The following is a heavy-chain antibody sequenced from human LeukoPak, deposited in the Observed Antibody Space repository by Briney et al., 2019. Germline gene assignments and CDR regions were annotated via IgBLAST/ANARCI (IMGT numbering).Heavy chain of an antibody. Sequence: SETLSLTCTVSGASISSWYWSWIRQSPGKGLEWIGDIYGSGSTNYDPSLKSRVSMPTDTSKNQFSLKLNSVTAADTAVYYCARQTALVGYASGLGFNYWGQGILVTVSS. CDR2: IYGSGST. CDR3: ARQTALVGYASGLGFNY. V-gene: IGHV4-59*01. CDR1: GASISSWY. D-gene: IGHD2-2*01. J-gene: IGHJ4*02.